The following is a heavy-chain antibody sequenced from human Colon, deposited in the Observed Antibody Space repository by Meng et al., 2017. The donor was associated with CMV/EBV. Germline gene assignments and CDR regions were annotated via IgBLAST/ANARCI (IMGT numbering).Heavy chain of an antibody. CDR3: ARDSTQWLRVAHAAFDV. D-gene: IGHD5-12*01. J-gene: IGHJ6*02. CDR1: GYAFTSHD. Sequence: ASVKVSCKASGYAFTSHDINWVRQAPGQGLEWMAWMNPSSGNTGYAQKFQGRLTLTRDTSKGTAYMELSGLRSDDTAVYYCARDSTQWLRVAHAAFDVWGQGATVTVSS. CDR2: MNPSSGNT. V-gene: IGHV1-8*03.